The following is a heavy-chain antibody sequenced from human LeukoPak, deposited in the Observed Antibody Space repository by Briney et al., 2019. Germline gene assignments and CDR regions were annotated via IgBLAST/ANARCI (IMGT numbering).Heavy chain of an antibody. J-gene: IGHJ2*01. Sequence: PSETLSLTCTVSGGSISSSSYYWSWIRQPPGKGLEWIGYIYYSGSTNYNPSLKSRVTISVDTSKNQFSLKLSSVTAADTAVYYCGKVTHFSPIVVYQAVNCYSVLWGRATLVIVSS. V-gene: IGHV4-61*01. D-gene: IGHD2-2*01. CDR1: GGSISSSSYY. CDR3: GKVTHFSPIVVYQAVNCYSVL. CDR2: IYYSGST.